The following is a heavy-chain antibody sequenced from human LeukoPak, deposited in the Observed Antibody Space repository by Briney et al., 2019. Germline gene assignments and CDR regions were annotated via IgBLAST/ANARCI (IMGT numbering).Heavy chain of an antibody. CDR3: ARLHSSSFLDV. CDR2: IYYSGST. CDR1: GGSMSSYY. Sequence: SETLSLTCTVSGGSMSSYYWSWIRQPPGKGLEWIGYIYYSGSTKYNPSLKSRVTISVDTSKNQFSLKLSSVTAADTAVYYCARLHSSSFLDVWGQGTTVTVSS. D-gene: IGHD6-19*01. V-gene: IGHV4-59*08. J-gene: IGHJ6*02.